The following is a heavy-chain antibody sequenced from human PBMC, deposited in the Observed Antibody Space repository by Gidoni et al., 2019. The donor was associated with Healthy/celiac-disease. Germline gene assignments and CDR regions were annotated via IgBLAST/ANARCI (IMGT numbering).Heavy chain of an antibody. D-gene: IGHD5-12*01. J-gene: IGHJ4*02. CDR2: IIPILGIT. CDR3: ARDRGDGYNYSPFGY. Sequence: QVPLLQSGAEVKKPGSSVKVSCNASGGTFRSYAISWVQQAPGQGLEWGGRIIPILGITNYAQKFQGRVTTPADKSTSTAYMELSSLRSEDTAVYYCARDRGDGYNYSPFGYWGQGTLVTVSS. V-gene: IGHV1-69*04. CDR1: GGTFRSYA.